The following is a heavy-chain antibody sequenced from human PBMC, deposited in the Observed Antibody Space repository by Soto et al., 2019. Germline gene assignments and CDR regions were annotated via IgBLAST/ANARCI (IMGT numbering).Heavy chain of an antibody. CDR1: GGTFSSYA. CDR3: ARDHYKREHPQNYYYYYGMDV. CDR2: IIPIFGTA. V-gene: IGHV1-69*13. D-gene: IGHD1-26*01. Sequence: ASVKVSCKASGGTFSSYAISWVRQAPGQGLEWMGGIIPIFGTANYAQKFQGRVTITADESTSTAYMELSSLRSEDTAVYYCARDHYKREHPQNYYYYYGMDVWGQGTTVTV. J-gene: IGHJ6*02.